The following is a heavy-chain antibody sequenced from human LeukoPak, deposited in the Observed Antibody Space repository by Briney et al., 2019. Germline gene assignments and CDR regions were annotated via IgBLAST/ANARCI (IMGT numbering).Heavy chain of an antibody. D-gene: IGHD1-26*01. CDR3: AASGSYYFDY. Sequence: SVTVSCKASGGTFSSYAISWVRQAPGPGLEWMGGIIPIFGTANYAQKFQGRVTITADESTSTAYMELSSLRSEDTAVYYCAASGSYYFDYWGQGTLVTVSS. CDR2: IIPIFGTA. CDR1: GGTFSSYA. J-gene: IGHJ4*02. V-gene: IGHV1-69*13.